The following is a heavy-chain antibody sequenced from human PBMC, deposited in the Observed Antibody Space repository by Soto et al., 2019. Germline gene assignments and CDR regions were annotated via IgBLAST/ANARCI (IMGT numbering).Heavy chain of an antibody. D-gene: IGHD2-15*01. CDR1: GGTFSSYA. CDR2: IIPIFGTA. CDR3: ARGGYCSGGSCYRGLIAGGMDV. V-gene: IGHV1-69*01. J-gene: IGHJ6*02. Sequence: QVQLVQSGAEVKKPGSSVKVSCKASGGTFSSYAISWVRQAPGQGLEWMGGIIPIFGTANYAQKFQGRVTITADESTSTASMELSSLRSEDTAVYYCARGGYCSGGSCYRGLIAGGMDVWGQGTTVTVSS.